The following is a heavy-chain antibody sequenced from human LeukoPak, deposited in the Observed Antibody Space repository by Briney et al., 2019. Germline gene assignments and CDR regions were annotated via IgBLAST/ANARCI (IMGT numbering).Heavy chain of an antibody. J-gene: IGHJ4*02. V-gene: IGHV3-23*01. CDR1: GFTFSSFA. CDR3: TKDLSKTVPAIAY. CDR2: ISNSGRST. D-gene: IGHD2-21*02. Sequence: TGGSLRLSCAASGFTFSSFAMSWVRQAPGKGLEWVSAISNSGRSTYYTDSVEGRFTISRDNSKNTLYLQMNRLRVEDTAVYYCTKDLSKTVPAIAYWGQGTLVTVSS.